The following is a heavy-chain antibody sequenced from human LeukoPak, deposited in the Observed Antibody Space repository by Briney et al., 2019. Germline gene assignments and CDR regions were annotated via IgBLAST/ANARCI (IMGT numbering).Heavy chain of an antibody. CDR1: GFTFSSYS. D-gene: IGHD5-12*01. CDR2: TSSSSSYI. CDR3: ARVMGGGYGFDDDAFDI. Sequence: GGPLRLSCAASGFTFSSYSMNWVRQAPGKGLEWVSSTSSSSSYIYYADSVKGRFTISRDNAKNSLYLQMNSLRAEDTAVYYCARVMGGGYGFDDDAFDIWGQGTMVTVSS. V-gene: IGHV3-21*01. J-gene: IGHJ3*02.